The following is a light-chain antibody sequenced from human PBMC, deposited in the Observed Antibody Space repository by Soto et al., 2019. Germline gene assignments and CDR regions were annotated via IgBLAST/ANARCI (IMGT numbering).Light chain of an antibody. J-gene: IGLJ2*01. V-gene: IGLV2-8*01. CDR3: SSYAGSVNVI. CDR2: EVS. Sequence: QSALTQPRSVSGSPGQSVTISCTGTSRDVGGYDYVSWYQQHPGKAPKLMISEVSKRPSVVPDRFSGSKSGNTASLTVSVLQAEDEADYYCSSYAGSVNVIFGGGTKLTVL. CDR1: SRDVGGYDY.